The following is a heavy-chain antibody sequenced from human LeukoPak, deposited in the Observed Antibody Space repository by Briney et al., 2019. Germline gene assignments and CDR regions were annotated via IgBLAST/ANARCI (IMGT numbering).Heavy chain of an antibody. D-gene: IGHD2-21*02. CDR2: ISGSGGST. CDR3: ARGQHIVVVTATHDAFDI. V-gene: IGHV3-23*01. Sequence: GGSLRLSCAASGFTFSSYAMSWVRQAPGKGLEWVSAISGSGGSTYYADSVKGRFTISRDNSKNTLYLQMNSLRAEDTAVYYCARGQHIVVVTATHDAFDIWGQGTMVTVSS. CDR1: GFTFSSYA. J-gene: IGHJ3*02.